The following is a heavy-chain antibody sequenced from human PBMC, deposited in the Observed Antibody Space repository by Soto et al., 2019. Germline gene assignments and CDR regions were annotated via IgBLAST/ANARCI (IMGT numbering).Heavy chain of an antibody. Sequence: PSETLSLTCAVYGGSFSGYYWSWIRQPPGKGLEWIGEINHSGSTNYNPSLKSRVTISVDTSKNQFSLKLSSVTAADTAVYYCARGPYCSSTSCYYNYYYGMDVWGQGTTVTASS. D-gene: IGHD2-2*01. CDR2: INHSGST. V-gene: IGHV4-34*01. J-gene: IGHJ6*02. CDR3: ARGPYCSSTSCYYNYYYGMDV. CDR1: GGSFSGYY.